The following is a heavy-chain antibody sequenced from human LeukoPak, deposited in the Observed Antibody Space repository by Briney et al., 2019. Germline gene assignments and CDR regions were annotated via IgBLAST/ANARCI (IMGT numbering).Heavy chain of an antibody. CDR2: ISYDGSTK. D-gene: IGHD3-3*01. V-gene: IGHV3-30*04. J-gene: IGHJ5*02. CDR3: ARDHSLEYGNWFDP. Sequence: PGRSLRLSCAAPVFTFSSYAIHWVRQPPGKGLEWVTMISYDGSTKYYTDSVKGRFTISRDNSKNTLYLQMNSLRTEDTALYYCARDHSLEYGNWFDPWGQGTLVTVSS. CDR1: VFTFSSYA.